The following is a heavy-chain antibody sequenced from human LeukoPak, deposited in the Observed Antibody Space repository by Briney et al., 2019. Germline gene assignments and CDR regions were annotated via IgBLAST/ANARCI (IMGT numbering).Heavy chain of an antibody. Sequence: PGGSLRLSCAASGFTFSSYAMSWVRQALGKGLEWVSAISGSGGSTYYADSVKGRFTISRDNSKNTLYLQMNSLRAEDTAVYYCAKAGRYPNWFDPWGQGTLVTVSS. CDR3: AKAGRYPNWFDP. CDR2: ISGSGGST. V-gene: IGHV3-23*01. J-gene: IGHJ5*02. CDR1: GFTFSSYA. D-gene: IGHD3-9*01.